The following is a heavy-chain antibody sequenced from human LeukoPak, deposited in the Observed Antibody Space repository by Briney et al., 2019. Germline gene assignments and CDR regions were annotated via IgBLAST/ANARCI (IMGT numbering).Heavy chain of an antibody. CDR1: DYSISSGYF. Sequence: RTSETLSLTCTVSDYSISSGYFWGWIRQPPGEGLEWIGSIYHSGSTYYNPSLKSRVPISVDTSKNQFSLKLSSVTAADTAVYYCARVSVTTGRLDYWGQGTLVTISS. CDR2: IYHSGST. V-gene: IGHV4-38-2*02. CDR3: ARVSVTTGRLDY. J-gene: IGHJ4*02. D-gene: IGHD4-17*01.